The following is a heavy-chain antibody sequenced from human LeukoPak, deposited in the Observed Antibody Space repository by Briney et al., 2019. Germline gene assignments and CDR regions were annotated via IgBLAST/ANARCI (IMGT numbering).Heavy chain of an antibody. V-gene: IGHV4-59*01. Sequence: SETLSLTCTVSGGSISSYYWSWIRQPPGKGLEWIGYIYYSESPNYNPSLKSRVTISVDTSKNQFSLKLSSVTAADTAVYYCARGYSWDFDYWGQGTLVTVSS. CDR1: GGSISSYY. D-gene: IGHD2-15*01. J-gene: IGHJ4*02. CDR2: IYYSESP. CDR3: ARGYSWDFDY.